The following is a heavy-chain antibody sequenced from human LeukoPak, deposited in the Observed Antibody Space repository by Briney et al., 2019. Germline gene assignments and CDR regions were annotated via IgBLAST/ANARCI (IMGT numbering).Heavy chain of an antibody. J-gene: IGHJ4*02. CDR1: GGSISSGGYS. Sequence: PSETLSLTCAVSGGSISSGGYSWSWIRQPPGKGLEWIGYIYHSGSTYYNPSLKSRVTISVDRSKNQFSLKLSSVTAADTAVYYCARVQKTYFDYWGQGTLVTVSS. V-gene: IGHV4-30-2*01. CDR3: ARVQKTYFDY. CDR2: IYHSGST.